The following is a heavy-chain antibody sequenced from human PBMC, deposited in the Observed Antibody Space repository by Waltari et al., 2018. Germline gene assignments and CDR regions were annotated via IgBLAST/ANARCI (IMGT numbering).Heavy chain of an antibody. CDR1: GYTFTGYY. CDR2: INPNSGGT. J-gene: IGHJ6*02. CDR3: AREGYSSGHHPYYGMDV. Sequence: QVQLVQSGAEVKKPGASVKVSCKAYGYTFTGYYLHWVRQAPGQGLEWRVRINPNSGGTNEAPKFQGRVTMTRDTSISTAYMGLSRLRSDDTAVYYCAREGYSSGHHPYYGMDVWGQGTTVTVSS. V-gene: IGHV1-2*06. D-gene: IGHD6-19*01.